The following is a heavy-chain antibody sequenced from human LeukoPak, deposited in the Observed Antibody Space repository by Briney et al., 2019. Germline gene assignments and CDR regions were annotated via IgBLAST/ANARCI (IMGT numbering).Heavy chain of an antibody. J-gene: IGHJ3*02. CDR1: GGSFSGYY. CDR2: INHSGST. V-gene: IGHV4-34*01. CDR3: ARGSVNYFSSTSCSGAFDI. Sequence: PSETLSLTCAVYGGSFSGYYWSWIRQPPGKGLEWIGEINHSGSTNYNPSLKSRVTISVDTSKNQFSLKLSSVTAADTAVYYCARGSVNYFSSTSCSGAFDIWGQGTMVTVSS. D-gene: IGHD2-2*01.